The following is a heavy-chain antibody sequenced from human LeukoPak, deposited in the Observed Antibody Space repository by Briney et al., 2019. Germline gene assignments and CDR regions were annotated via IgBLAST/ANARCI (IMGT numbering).Heavy chain of an antibody. CDR2: ISGSGGST. CDR1: GFTFSSYA. J-gene: IGHJ4*02. V-gene: IGHV3-23*01. D-gene: IGHD3-3*01. CDR3: AKGNHEYYDFWSGYHFDY. Sequence: GSLRLSCAASGFTFSSYAMSWVRQAPGKGLEWVSAISGSGGSTYYADSVKGRFTISRDNSKNTLYLQMNSLRAEDTAVYYCAKGNHEYYDFWSGYHFDYWGQGTLVTVSS.